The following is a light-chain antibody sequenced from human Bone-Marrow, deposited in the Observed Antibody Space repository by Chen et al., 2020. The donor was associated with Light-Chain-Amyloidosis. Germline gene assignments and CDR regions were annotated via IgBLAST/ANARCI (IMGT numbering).Light chain of an antibody. CDR3: CSYAGSNTYV. CDR2: EDT. Sequence: QPALTQPASVSGSPGQSITISCTGTTSDVGTYNLVSWYQQHPGKAPKLIIFEDTQRPSGVSTRFSASKSVNTASLRIFRLQAEDEADYYCCSYAGSNTYVFGGGTKLTVL. J-gene: IGLJ2*01. CDR1: TSDVGTYNL. V-gene: IGLV2-23*01.